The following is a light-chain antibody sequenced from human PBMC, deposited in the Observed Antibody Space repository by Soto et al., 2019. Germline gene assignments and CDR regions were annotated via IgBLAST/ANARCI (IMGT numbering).Light chain of an antibody. J-gene: IGKJ1*01. CDR1: QSVRSN. Sequence: EIVMAQFPATLSVSPGERATLSCRASQSVRSNLAWYQQKPGQAPRLLIYGASTRATGIPDRFSGSGSGTEFTLTISSLQSEDFAVYYCQQYNNWPRTFGQGTKVEIK. CDR3: QQYNNWPRT. CDR2: GAS. V-gene: IGKV3-15*01.